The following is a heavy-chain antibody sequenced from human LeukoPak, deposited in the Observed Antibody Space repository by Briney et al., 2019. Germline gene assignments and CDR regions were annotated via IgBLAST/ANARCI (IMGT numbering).Heavy chain of an antibody. CDR3: AKDSGDTSGNWFDP. Sequence: PGGSLRLSCAASGFTFSSYAMSWVRQAPGKGLEWVSIISGSGGITYYTDSVKGRFTISRDNSKNTLFLQMNSLRAEDTAVYYCAKDSGDTSGNWFDPWGQGTLVTVSS. D-gene: IGHD6-19*01. J-gene: IGHJ5*02. CDR1: GFTFSSYA. CDR2: ISGSGGIT. V-gene: IGHV3-23*01.